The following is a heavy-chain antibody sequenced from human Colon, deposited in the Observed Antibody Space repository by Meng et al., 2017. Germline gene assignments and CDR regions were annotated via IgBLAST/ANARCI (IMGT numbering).Heavy chain of an antibody. CDR2: IYYSGST. CDR1: GGSISSYY. D-gene: IGHD3-10*01. V-gene: IGHV4-59*01. CDR3: ARDVYYYGSGSYYSGDAFDI. Sequence: ETLSLTCTVSGGSISSYYWSWIRQPPGKGLEWIGYIYYSGSTNYNPSLKSRVTISVDTSKNQFSLKLSSVTAADTAVYYCARDVYYYGSGSYYSGDAFDIWGQGTMVTVSS. J-gene: IGHJ3*02.